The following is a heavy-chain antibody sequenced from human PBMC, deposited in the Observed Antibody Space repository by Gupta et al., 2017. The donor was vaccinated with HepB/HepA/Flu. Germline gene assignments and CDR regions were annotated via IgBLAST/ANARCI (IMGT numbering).Heavy chain of an antibody. CDR2: IWYDGSNK. Sequence: QVQLVESGGGVVQPGRSLRLSCAASGFTFSSYGMPWVRQAPGKGLEWVAVIWYDGSNKYYADSVKGRFTISRDNSKNTLYLQMNSLRAEDTAVYYCARDPALGPDCTNGVCYYYYYYMDVWGKGTTVTVSS. D-gene: IGHD2-8*01. J-gene: IGHJ6*03. CDR1: GFTFSSYG. V-gene: IGHV3-33*01. CDR3: ARDPALGPDCTNGVCYYYYYYMDV.